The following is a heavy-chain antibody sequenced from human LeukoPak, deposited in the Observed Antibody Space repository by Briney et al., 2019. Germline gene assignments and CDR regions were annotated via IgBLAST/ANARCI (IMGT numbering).Heavy chain of an antibody. CDR1: GFTFSSYA. V-gene: IGHV3-23*01. D-gene: IGHD3-10*01. CDR3: ANDLYTYYYGSGSYYNPDY. Sequence: SGGSLRLSCAASGFTFSSYAMSWVRQAPGKGLEWVSAITGSGGRTYYADSVKGRFTISRDNSKNTLYMQMNSLRAEDTAVYYCANDLYTYYYGSGSYYNPDYWGQGTLVTVSS. CDR2: ITGSGGRT. J-gene: IGHJ4*02.